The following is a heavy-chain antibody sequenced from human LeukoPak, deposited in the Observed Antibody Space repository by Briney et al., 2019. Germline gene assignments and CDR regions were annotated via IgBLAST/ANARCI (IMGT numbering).Heavy chain of an antibody. CDR3: ARAGDYYSTGDC. CDR1: GFTLSDHY. Sequence: GGSLRLSCAGSGFTLSDHYVDWVRQAPGKGLEWVGRSRNKDNSYTTEYAASVKGRFTISRDDSKNSLYLQMNSLKIEDTAVYYCARAGDYYSTGDCWGQGTLVTVSS. D-gene: IGHD3-22*01. J-gene: IGHJ4*02. CDR2: SRNKDNSYTT. V-gene: IGHV3-72*01.